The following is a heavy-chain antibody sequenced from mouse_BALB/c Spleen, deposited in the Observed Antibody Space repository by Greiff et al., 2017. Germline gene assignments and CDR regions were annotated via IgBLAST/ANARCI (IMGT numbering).Heavy chain of an antibody. J-gene: IGHJ2*01. CDR2: ISYDGSN. CDR3: ARGYGNYGYFDY. Sequence: DVKLQESGPGLVKPSQSLSLTCSVTGYSITSGYYWNWIRQFPGNKLEWMGYISYDGSNNYNPSLKNRISITRDTSKNQFFLKLNSVTTEDTATYYCARGYGNYGYFDYWGQGTTLTVSS. D-gene: IGHD2-1*01. CDR1: GYSITSGYY. V-gene: IGHV3-6*02.